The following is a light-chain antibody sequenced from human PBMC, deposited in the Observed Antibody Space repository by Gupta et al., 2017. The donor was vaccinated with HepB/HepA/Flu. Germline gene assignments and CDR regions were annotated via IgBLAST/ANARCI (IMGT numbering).Light chain of an antibody. Sequence: DIQMTPSPSSLSASVGDRVTITCRASQSISSYLNWYQQKPGKAPKLLIYAASSLQSGVPSRFSGSGSGTEFTLTISRRQPEDFATYYWQQSYSTPLFGGGTKVEIK. CDR1: QSISSY. CDR2: AAS. CDR3: QQSYSTPL. V-gene: IGKV1-39*01. J-gene: IGKJ4*02.